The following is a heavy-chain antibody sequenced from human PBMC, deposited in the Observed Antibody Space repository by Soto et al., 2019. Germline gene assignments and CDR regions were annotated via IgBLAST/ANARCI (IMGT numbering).Heavy chain of an antibody. V-gene: IGHV1-58*02. CDR1: GFDFGSFG. Sequence: SVKVSCKSSGFDFGSFGIQFLRQTRGRGLEWIGWIVVVSGSTNYARHFQGRVAISRDMSSSTAYLDLYDLKSDDTAVYFCSADHPHMAMGWPVWGQGTTVTVSS. CDR3: SADHPHMAMGWPV. CDR2: IVVVSGST. D-gene: IGHD1-26*01. J-gene: IGHJ6*02.